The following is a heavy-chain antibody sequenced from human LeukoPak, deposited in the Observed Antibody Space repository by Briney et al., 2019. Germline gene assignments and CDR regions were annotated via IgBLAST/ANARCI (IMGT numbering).Heavy chain of an antibody. CDR2: ISAYSGNT. D-gene: IGHD1-14*01. CDR1: GYTFTSYG. V-gene: IGHV1-18*01. CDR3: ARDFLPDLTFDY. J-gene: IGHJ4*02. Sequence: ASVKVSCKASGYTFTSYGISWVRQAPGQGLEWMGWISAYSGNTNYAQKLQGRVTMTTDTSTSTAYMELRSLRSDDTAVYYCARDFLPDLTFDYWGQGTLVTVSS.